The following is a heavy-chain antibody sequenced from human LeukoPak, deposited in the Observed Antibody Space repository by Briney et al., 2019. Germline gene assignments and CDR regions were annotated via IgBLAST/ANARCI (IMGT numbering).Heavy chain of an antibody. CDR2: VYYSGST. CDR1: GGSISSYY. Sequence: ASETLSLTCTVSGGSISSYYWSWIRQPPGKGLEWIGYVYYSGSTNYNPSLKSRVTISVDTSKNQFSLKLSSVTAADTAVYYCARMAGGYYYYYYMDVWGKGTTVTVSS. CDR3: ARMAGGYYYYYYMDV. V-gene: IGHV4-59*01. D-gene: IGHD4-23*01. J-gene: IGHJ6*03.